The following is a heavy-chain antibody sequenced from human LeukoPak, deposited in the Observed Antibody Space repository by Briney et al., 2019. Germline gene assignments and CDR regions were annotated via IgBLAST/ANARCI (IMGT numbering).Heavy chain of an antibody. Sequence: RTGGSLRLSCAASGFTFDDYGMSWVRQAPGKGLEWVSGINWNGGSTGYADSVKSRFTISRDNAKNSLYLQMNSLRAEDTALYYCARDLGYYYDSSGYYFDYWGQGTLVTVSS. CDR3: ARDLGYYYDSSGYYFDY. V-gene: IGHV3-20*04. CDR2: INWNGGST. J-gene: IGHJ4*02. D-gene: IGHD3-22*01. CDR1: GFTFDDYG.